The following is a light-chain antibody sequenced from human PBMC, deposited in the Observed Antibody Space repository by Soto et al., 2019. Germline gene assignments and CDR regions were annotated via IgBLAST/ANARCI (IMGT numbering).Light chain of an antibody. J-gene: IGKJ2*01. V-gene: IGKV1-39*01. Sequence: DIQMTQSPSSLSASVGDRVTITCRASQRISGYLNWYQEKPGKAPKLLIYAASTLQTGVPSRFRGSGSGSETDFTLTISSLQPEDSATYFCQQSYSTPLTFGQGTKLEI. CDR1: QRISGY. CDR3: QQSYSTPLT. CDR2: AAS.